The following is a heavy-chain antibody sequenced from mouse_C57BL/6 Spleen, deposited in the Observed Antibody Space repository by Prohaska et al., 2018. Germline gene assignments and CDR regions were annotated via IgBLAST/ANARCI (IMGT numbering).Heavy chain of an antibody. V-gene: IGHV1-15*01. CDR3: TSEAY. CDR2: IDPETGGT. J-gene: IGHJ3*01. Sequence: TDYEMHWVKQTPVHGLEWIGAIDPETGGTAYNQKFKGKAILTADKSSSTAYMELRSLTSEDSAVYYCTSEAYWGQGTLVTVSA. CDR1: TDYE.